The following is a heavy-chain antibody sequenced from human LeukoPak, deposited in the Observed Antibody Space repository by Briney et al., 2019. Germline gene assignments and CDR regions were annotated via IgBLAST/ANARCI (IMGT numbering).Heavy chain of an antibody. CDR1: GFTFRSYE. CDR3: AREPWFGELLFPHYYGMDV. J-gene: IGHJ6*02. D-gene: IGHD3-10*01. V-gene: IGHV3-48*03. Sequence: GGSLRLSCAASGFTFRSYEMSWVRQAPGKGLEWVSYISGGNTIYYADSVKGRFTISRDNAKNSLYLQMNSLRAEDTAVYYCAREPWFGELLFPHYYGMDVWGQGTTVTVSS. CDR2: ISGGNTI.